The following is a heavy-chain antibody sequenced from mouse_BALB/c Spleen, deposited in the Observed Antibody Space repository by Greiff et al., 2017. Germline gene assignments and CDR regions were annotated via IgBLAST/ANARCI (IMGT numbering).Heavy chain of an antibody. J-gene: IGHJ4*01. V-gene: IGHV1-69*02. CDR1: GYPFTSYW. CDR3: TRSVDY. Sequence: QVQLQQPGAELVRPGASVKLSCKASGYPFTSYWINWVKQRPGQGLEWIGNIYPSDSYTNYNQKFKDKATLTVDKSSSTAYMQLSSPTSEDSAVYYCTRSVDYWGQGTSVTVSS. CDR2: IYPSDSYT.